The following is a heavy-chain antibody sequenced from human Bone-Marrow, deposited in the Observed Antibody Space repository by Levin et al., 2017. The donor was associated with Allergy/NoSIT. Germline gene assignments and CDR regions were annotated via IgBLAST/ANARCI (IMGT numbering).Heavy chain of an antibody. CDR3: ARHPPFNIYLSGTMFSAHHAFDV. V-gene: IGHV5-51*01. D-gene: IGHD3-10*02. CDR1: GYDFSDYW. Sequence: GESLKISCKGSGYDFSDYWIGWVRQMPGKGLEWMGIIYPYNSDTKYSPSFQGHVTISADTSINAAYLQWNSLKAADTAMYYCARHPPFNIYLSGTMFSAHHAFDVWGQGTMVTVSS. CDR2: IYPYNSDT. J-gene: IGHJ3*01.